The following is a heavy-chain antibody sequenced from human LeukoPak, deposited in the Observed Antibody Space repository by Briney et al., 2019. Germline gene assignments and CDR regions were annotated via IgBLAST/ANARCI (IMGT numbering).Heavy chain of an antibody. Sequence: GGSLRLPCVVSGFTFSSYAMSWVRQAPGKGLEWVSVISGSDNSTYYADSVKGRFTISRDNSKNTLYMQMNSLRVEDTAIYYCAKVDSGNYYYFDYWGQGTLVTVSS. J-gene: IGHJ4*02. CDR1: GFTFSSYA. CDR2: ISGSDNST. CDR3: AKVDSGNYYYFDY. D-gene: IGHD1-26*01. V-gene: IGHV3-23*01.